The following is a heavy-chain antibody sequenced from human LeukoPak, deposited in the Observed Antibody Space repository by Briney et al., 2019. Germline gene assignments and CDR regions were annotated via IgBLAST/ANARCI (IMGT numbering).Heavy chain of an antibody. D-gene: IGHD1-26*01. Sequence: SETLSLTCTVSGGSITTYYCSWIRQSPGKGLEWIGYIYPGGTTSYNPSLTSRVTISLDRSRSQFSLKLSSVTAADTAVYYCARQVGSSRIDYWGQGTMVTVSS. CDR2: IYPGGTT. CDR3: ARQVGSSRIDY. CDR1: GGSITTYY. V-gene: IGHV4-59*08. J-gene: IGHJ4*02.